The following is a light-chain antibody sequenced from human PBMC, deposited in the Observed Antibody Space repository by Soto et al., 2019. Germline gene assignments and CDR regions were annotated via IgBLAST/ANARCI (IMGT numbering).Light chain of an antibody. CDR1: QSINNW. Sequence: DIQMTQSPSTLSASVGDRVTITCRASQSINNWVAWYQQKPGKAPNLLIYDASSLGSGVTSRFSGSGSGTEFTLTINSLQPDDFATYYCQQYNSWYSFGQGTKLGIK. CDR3: QQYNSWYS. V-gene: IGKV1-5*01. J-gene: IGKJ2*03. CDR2: DAS.